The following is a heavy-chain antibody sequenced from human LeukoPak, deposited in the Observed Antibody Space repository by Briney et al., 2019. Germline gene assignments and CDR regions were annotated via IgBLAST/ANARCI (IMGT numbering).Heavy chain of an antibody. D-gene: IGHD2-15*01. CDR3: ARVGVVADYGLDV. V-gene: IGHV1-2*02. J-gene: IGHJ6*02. CDR2: INPNTGAT. Sequence: ASVKVSCKASGYTFTGHYLHWVRQAPGQGLEWMGWINPNTGATTYAQRFQGRVTLTRDTSISTAYMDLSRLRPDDTAVYYCARVGVVADYGLDVWGQGTTVTVSS. CDR1: GYTFTGHY.